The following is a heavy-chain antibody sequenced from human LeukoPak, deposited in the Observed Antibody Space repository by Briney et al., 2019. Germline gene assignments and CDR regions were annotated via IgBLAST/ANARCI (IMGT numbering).Heavy chain of an antibody. CDR1: GFTFSSYE. CDR3: ARDVINYGSRWFDP. D-gene: IGHD3-10*01. V-gene: IGHV3-48*03. CDR2: ISSSGTTI. Sequence: PGGSLRLSCAASGFTFSSYEMNWVRQAPGKGLEWLSYISSSGTTIYYADSVKGRITISRDNARNSLYLQMNSLRAEDTAVYYCARDVINYGSRWFDPWGQGTLVTVSS. J-gene: IGHJ5*02.